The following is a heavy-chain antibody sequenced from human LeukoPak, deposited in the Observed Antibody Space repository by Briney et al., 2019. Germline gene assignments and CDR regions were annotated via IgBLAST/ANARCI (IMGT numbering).Heavy chain of an antibody. Sequence: PSETLSLTCTVSGGSISSYYWSWIRQPPGEGLEWIGYIYYSGSTYYNPSLKSRVTISVDTSKNQFSLKLSSVTAADTAVYYCARGRVVAAIFDYWGQGTLVTVSS. CDR1: GGSISSYY. V-gene: IGHV4-59*12. J-gene: IGHJ4*02. D-gene: IGHD2-15*01. CDR2: IYYSGST. CDR3: ARGRVVAAIFDY.